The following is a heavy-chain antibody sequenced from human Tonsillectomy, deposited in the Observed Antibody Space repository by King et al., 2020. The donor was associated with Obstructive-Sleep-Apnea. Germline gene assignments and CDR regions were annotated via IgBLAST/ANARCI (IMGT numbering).Heavy chain of an antibody. D-gene: IGHD2-2*01. CDR1: GYSISSGYY. CDR2: IYHSGST. V-gene: IGHV4-38-2*02. J-gene: IGHJ6*02. CDR3: ASFSVVPALNREYYYYGMDV. Sequence: VQLQESGPGLVKPSETLSLTCTVSGYSISSGYYWGWIRQPPGKGLEWIGSIYHSGSTYYNPSLKSRVTISVYTSKNQFSLKLSSVTAADTAGYYCASFSVVPALNREYYYYGMDVWGQGTTVTVSS.